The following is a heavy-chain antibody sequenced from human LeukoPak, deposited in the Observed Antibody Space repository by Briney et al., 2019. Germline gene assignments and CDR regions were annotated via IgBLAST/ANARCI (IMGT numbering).Heavy chain of an antibody. D-gene: IGHD6-19*01. CDR1: GFTFSSYA. Sequence: GGSLRLSCAASGFTFSSYAMSWVRQAPGKGLEWVSAISGSGGSTYYADSVKGRFTISRDNSKNTLYLQMNSLRAEDTAVYYCAKDQRYSSGWYPLLFFDYWGQGTLVTVSS. CDR3: AKDQRYSSGWYPLLFFDY. J-gene: IGHJ4*02. CDR2: ISGSGGST. V-gene: IGHV3-23*01.